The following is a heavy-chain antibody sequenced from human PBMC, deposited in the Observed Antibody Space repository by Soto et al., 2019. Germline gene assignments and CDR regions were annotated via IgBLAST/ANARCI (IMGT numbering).Heavy chain of an antibody. Sequence: SETLSLTCTVSGGSISSYYWSWIRQPPGKGLEWIGYIYYSGSTNYNPSLKSRVTISVDTSKNQFSLKLSSVTAADTAVYYCARGNDYQDAFDIWGQGTMVTVSS. CDR1: GGSISSYY. CDR3: ARGNDYQDAFDI. V-gene: IGHV4-59*01. J-gene: IGHJ3*02. CDR2: IYYSGST. D-gene: IGHD4-17*01.